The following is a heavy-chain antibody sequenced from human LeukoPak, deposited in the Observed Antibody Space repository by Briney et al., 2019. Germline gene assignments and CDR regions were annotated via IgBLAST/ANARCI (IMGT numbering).Heavy chain of an antibody. Sequence: PGGSLRLSCAASGFTFSSNYRSWVRQAPGKGLEWVSVIYSGGSTYYSDSVKGRFTISRDNSKNTLYLQMKSLRAEDTAVYYCARARGDSRGYYLSYWGQGTLVTVSS. V-gene: IGHV3-53*01. J-gene: IGHJ4*02. CDR2: IYSGGST. CDR1: GFTFSSNY. CDR3: ARARGDSRGYYLSY. D-gene: IGHD3-22*01.